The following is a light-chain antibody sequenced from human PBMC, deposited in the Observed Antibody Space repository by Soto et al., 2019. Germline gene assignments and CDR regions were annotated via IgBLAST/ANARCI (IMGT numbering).Light chain of an antibody. CDR2: AAS. Sequence: DIQMTQSPSSLSASVGDRVTITCRASQTINNYLNWYQQKPGKAPKLLIYAASSLQSGVPSRLCGCGSRTDFTLTISSLQAEDSATYFCHESITAPLTLGGWTTVEVK. CDR3: HESITAPLT. V-gene: IGKV1-39*01. J-gene: IGKJ4*01. CDR1: QTINNY.